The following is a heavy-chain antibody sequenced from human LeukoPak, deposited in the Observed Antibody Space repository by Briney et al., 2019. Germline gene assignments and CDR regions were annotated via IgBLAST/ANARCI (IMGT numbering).Heavy chain of an antibody. Sequence: GGSLRLSCAASGFTFSSYSMNWVRQAPGKGLEWVPSISSSSSYIYYADSVKGRFTISRDNAKNSLYLQMNSLRAEDTAVYYCAREASSGTTEYYFDYWGQGTLVTVSS. D-gene: IGHD1-1*01. J-gene: IGHJ4*02. CDR1: GFTFSSYS. CDR2: ISSSSSYI. CDR3: AREASSGTTEYYFDY. V-gene: IGHV3-21*01.